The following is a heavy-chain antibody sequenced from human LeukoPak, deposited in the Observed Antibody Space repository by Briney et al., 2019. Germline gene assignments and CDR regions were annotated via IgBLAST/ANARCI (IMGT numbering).Heavy chain of an antibody. D-gene: IGHD4-11*01. CDR2: IYNSGIT. J-gene: IGHJ5*01. V-gene: IGHV4-59*08. Sequence: TSETLSLTCTVSGGSISSYYWGWIRQPPGKGLEWIGYIYNSGITNYNPSLKSRVTVSVDTSKNQFSLRLTSVTAADTAVYYCARSVPSLDYLFDSWGHGTLVTVSS. CDR3: ARSVPSLDYLFDS. CDR1: GGSISSYY.